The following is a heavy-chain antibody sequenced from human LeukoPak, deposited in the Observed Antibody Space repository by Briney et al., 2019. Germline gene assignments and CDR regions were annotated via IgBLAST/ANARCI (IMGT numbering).Heavy chain of an antibody. CDR2: IYYSGST. CDR1: GGSIRSSSYY. CDR3: ARGWRYSYGRTPGAHWFDP. D-gene: IGHD5-18*01. Sequence: PSETLSLTCTDSGGSIRSSSYYWGWIRQPPGKGLEWIGSIYYSGSTYYNPSLKSRVTISVDTSKNQFSLKLSSVTAADTAVYYCARGWRYSYGRTPGAHWFDPWGQGTLVTVSS. V-gene: IGHV4-39*01. J-gene: IGHJ5*02.